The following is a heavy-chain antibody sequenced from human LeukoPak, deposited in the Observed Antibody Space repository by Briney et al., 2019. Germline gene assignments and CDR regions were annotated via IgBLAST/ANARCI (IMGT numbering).Heavy chain of an antibody. V-gene: IGHV1-18*01. J-gene: IGHJ5*02. CDR3: ARGPLPWYDFWSGYYTNWFDP. Sequence: ASVKVSCKACGYTFTSYGISWVRQAPGQGLEWMGWISAYNGNTNYAQKLQGRVTMTTVTSTSTAYMELRSLRSDDTAVYYCARGPLPWYDFWSGYYTNWFDPWGQGTLVTVSS. D-gene: IGHD3-3*01. CDR1: GYTFTSYG. CDR2: ISAYNGNT.